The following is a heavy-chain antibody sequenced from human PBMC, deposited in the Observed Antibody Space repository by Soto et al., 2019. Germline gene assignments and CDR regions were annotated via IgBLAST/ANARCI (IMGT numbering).Heavy chain of an antibody. V-gene: IGHV3-13*01. D-gene: IGHD5-12*01. Sequence: EVQLVESGGGSVQPGGSLRLSCAASGFTFSRYAMHWVRQASGKGLEWVSAISTAGDTYYPGSVEGRFTTSRANAKDLLYLQMNSLRAEATAVYYGARGRNDEDSGTCYDSWGQGTLVTVSS. CDR2: ISTAGDT. J-gene: IGHJ5*01. CDR1: GFTFSRYA. CDR3: ARGRNDEDSGTCYDS.